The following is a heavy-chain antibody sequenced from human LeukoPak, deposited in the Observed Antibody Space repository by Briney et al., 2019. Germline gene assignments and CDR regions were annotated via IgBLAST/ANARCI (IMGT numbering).Heavy chain of an antibody. CDR3: AKSRSLGLQYFDT. V-gene: IGHV4-4*07. D-gene: IGHD4-11*01. J-gene: IGHJ4*02. CDR1: GGSISSYY. CDR2: FYTSGTT. Sequence: SETLSLTCTVSGGSISSYYWSWIRQPAGKGLEWIGRFYTSGTTNYNPSLKSRVTMSIDTSKNQFSLKLSSVTAADTAVYYCAKSRSLGLQYFDTWGQGTLATVSS.